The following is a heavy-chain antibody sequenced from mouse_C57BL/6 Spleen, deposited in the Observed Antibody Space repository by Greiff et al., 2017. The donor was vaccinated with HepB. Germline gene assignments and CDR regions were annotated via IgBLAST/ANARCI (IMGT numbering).Heavy chain of an antibody. Sequence: VQLQQSGAELVKPGASVKLSCKASGYTFTSYWMHWVKQRPGQGLEWIGMIHPNSGSTNYNEKFKSKAKLTVDKSSSTAYMQLSSLTSEDSAVYYCARAYYYGSHYFDYWGQGTTLTVSS. CDR1: GYTFTSYW. CDR3: ARAYYYGSHYFDY. J-gene: IGHJ2*01. D-gene: IGHD1-1*01. V-gene: IGHV1-64*01. CDR2: IHPNSGST.